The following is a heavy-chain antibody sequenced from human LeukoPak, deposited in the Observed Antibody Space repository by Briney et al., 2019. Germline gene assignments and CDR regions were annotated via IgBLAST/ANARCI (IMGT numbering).Heavy chain of an antibody. V-gene: IGHV4-4*02. CDR1: GGSIITNNW. D-gene: IGHD3-16*01. J-gene: IGHJ4*02. CDR2: IHPSGGI. Sequence: SETLSLTCTVSGGSIITNNWWSWVRQPPGKGLEWIGEIHPSGGINYSPSLRSRATLSMDKSNNQFSLELSSVTAADTAVYYCARDEGGNFDYWGQGTLVTVSS. CDR3: ARDEGGNFDY.